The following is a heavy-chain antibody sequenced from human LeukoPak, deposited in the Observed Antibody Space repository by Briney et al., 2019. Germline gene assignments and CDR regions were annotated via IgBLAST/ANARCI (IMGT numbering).Heavy chain of an antibody. D-gene: IGHD2-8*01. CDR1: GDSVSSNSAA. CDR3: ARDRGLMVYPDYYYGMDV. CDR2: TYYRSKWYN. J-gene: IGHJ6*02. Sequence: SQTLSLTCAISGDSVSSNSAAWNWIRQSPSRGLEWLGRTYYRSKWYNDYAVSVKSRITINPDTSKNQFSLQLNSVTPEDTAVYYCARDRGLMVYPDYYYGMDVWGQGTTVTVSS. V-gene: IGHV6-1*01.